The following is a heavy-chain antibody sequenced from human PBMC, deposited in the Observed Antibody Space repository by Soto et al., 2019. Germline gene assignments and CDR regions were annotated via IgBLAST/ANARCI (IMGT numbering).Heavy chain of an antibody. CDR2: IYYSGSA. J-gene: IGHJ4*02. Sequence: PSETPSLTSTVSGGSISGNNDYRGWIRQPPGTGLEWIGSIYYSGSAYYNPSLKSRVTISVDTSKNQFSLKVSSVTEADTAVYYCARHDGPGSDYYFEYWGQGNLVPVCS. CDR1: GGSISGNNDY. CDR3: ARHDGPGSDYYFEY. V-gene: IGHV4-39*01. D-gene: IGHD3-10*01.